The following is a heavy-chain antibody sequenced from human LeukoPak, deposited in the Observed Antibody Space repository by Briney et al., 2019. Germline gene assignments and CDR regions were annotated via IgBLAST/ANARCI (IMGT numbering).Heavy chain of an antibody. D-gene: IGHD5-12*01. CDR1: GYTLTELS. CDR2: LDPEDGET. J-gene: IGHJ4*02. Sequence: ASVKVSCKVSGYTLTELSMHWVRQAPGKGLEWMGGLDPEDGETIYAQKFQGRVTTTEDTSTDTAYMELSSLRSEDTAVYYCATVPNIVATKYFDYWGQGTLVTVSS. CDR3: ATVPNIVATKYFDY. V-gene: IGHV1-24*01.